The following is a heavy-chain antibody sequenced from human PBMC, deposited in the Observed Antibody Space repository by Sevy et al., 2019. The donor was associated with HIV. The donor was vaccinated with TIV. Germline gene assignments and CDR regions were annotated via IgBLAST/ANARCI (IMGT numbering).Heavy chain of an antibody. D-gene: IGHD3-22*01. CDR3: STTKDYYESSGSPFDY. J-gene: IGHJ4*02. Sequence: ASVKVSCKVSGYTLTQLSMHWVRQAPGKGLEWMGSFDPEDGETLYAQKFQGRLTMTEDTSTDTAYMELSSLRSEDTAIYYCSTTKDYYESSGSPFDYWGQGTLVTVSS. CDR2: FDPEDGET. V-gene: IGHV1-24*01. CDR1: GYTLTQLS.